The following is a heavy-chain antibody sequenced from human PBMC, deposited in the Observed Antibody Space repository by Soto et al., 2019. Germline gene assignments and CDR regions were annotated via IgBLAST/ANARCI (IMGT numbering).Heavy chain of an antibody. CDR2: ISIGSGSI. V-gene: IGHV3-48*02. J-gene: IGHJ3*01. CDR1: GFTFRNYA. Sequence: EVHLVESGGGLVQPGGSLRVSCAASGFTFRNYAMNWVRQAPGKGLEWVSYISIGSGSIFYADSVKGRFTISRDDAKNSLDLQMNTRRDEDTAVYYCVRDDRWAFDFWGQGTMVTVSS. D-gene: IGHD3-22*01. CDR3: VRDDRWAFDF.